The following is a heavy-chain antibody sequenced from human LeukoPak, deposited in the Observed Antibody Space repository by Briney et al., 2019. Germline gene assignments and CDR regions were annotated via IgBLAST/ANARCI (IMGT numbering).Heavy chain of an antibody. CDR2: INPHTGGT. V-gene: IGHV1-2*02. Sequence: ASVEVSCKTSGYTFTSYYMHWVRQAPGQGLEWMGWINPHTGGTNYAQKFQGRVTMTRDTSISTAYMELSRLRFDDTAVYYCARNKEGKSLDYWGQGTLVTVSS. CDR3: ARNKEGKSLDY. CDR1: GYTFTSYY. J-gene: IGHJ4*02.